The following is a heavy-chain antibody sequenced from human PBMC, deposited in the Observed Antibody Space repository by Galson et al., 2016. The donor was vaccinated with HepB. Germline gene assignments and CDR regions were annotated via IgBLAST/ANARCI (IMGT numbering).Heavy chain of an antibody. V-gene: IGHV3-53*01. CDR2: ICSGDAA. D-gene: IGHD3-22*01. J-gene: IGHJ3*02. CDR1: GFSVSGKY. CDR3: EGYSDPFDI. Sequence: SLRPSCAASGFSVSGKYMSWARQAPGKGLEWVSAICSGDAAYYRDSVKGRLTISRDTSKNTLYLQRNNLRAEDTAIYYCEGYSDPFDIWGQGTMVTVSS.